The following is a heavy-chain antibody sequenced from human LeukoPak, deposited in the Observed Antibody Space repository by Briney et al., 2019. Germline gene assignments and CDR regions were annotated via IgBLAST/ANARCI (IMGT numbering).Heavy chain of an antibody. CDR1: GFSLSRND. D-gene: IGHD2-8*01. CDR2: ISPAGKT. Sequence: GALRLSCAASGFSLSRNDMHWVRQPTGGGLEWVSTISPAGKTYYSGSVKGRFTISRDNAKNSLFLQMNNLRAGDTAVYYCARNGYWGQGTLVTVSS. V-gene: IGHV3-13*01. J-gene: IGHJ4*02. CDR3: ARNGY.